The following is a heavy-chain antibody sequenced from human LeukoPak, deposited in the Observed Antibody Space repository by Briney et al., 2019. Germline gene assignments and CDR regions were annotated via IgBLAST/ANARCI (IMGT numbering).Heavy chain of an antibody. CDR3: AKAASSSWPSYYYGMDV. V-gene: IGHV3-23*01. CDR1: GFIFSSYS. J-gene: IGHJ6*02. Sequence: GGSLRLSCAASGFIFSSYSMSWVRQAPGKGLEWVSVITGSGGNTYYADSVKGRFTISKDNSKNTVYLQMSSLRVDDTAVYYCAKAASSSWPSYYYGMDVWGQGTTVTVPS. D-gene: IGHD6-13*01. CDR2: ITGSGGNT.